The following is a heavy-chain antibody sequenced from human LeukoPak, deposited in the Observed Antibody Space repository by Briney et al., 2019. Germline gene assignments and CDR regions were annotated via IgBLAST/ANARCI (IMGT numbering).Heavy chain of an antibody. CDR2: ISGYNGNT. V-gene: IGHV1-18*01. Sequence: ASVKVSCKTSGYRFTSYGISWVRQAPGQGLEWIGWISGYNGNTNYADSRDFEQKYQSRVTMTTDKSTSTAYMELRSLRSDDTAMYYCARGEGSGSYGYHDYWGQGTLVTVSS. J-gene: IGHJ4*02. CDR3: ARGEGSGSYGYHDY. D-gene: IGHD3-10*01. CDR1: GYRFTSYG.